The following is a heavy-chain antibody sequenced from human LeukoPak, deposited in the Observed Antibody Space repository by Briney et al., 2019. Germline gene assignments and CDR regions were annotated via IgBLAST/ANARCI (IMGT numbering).Heavy chain of an antibody. CDR2: ISSSNSTI. Sequence: GGSLRLSCVASGFTFSSYSTNWVRQAPGKGLEWVSYISSSNSTIYYADSVKGRFTISRDNAKNSLYLQMNSLRAEDTAVYYCARSHSSSWYQNGDYYYYGMDVWGQGTTVTVSS. D-gene: IGHD6-13*01. CDR1: GFTFSSYS. CDR3: ARSHSSSWYQNGDYYYYGMDV. J-gene: IGHJ6*02. V-gene: IGHV3-48*04.